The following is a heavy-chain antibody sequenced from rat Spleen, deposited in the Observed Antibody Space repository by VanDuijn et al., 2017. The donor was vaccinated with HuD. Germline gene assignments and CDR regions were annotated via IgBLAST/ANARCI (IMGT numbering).Heavy chain of an antibody. Sequence: EVQLVESGGGLVQPGRSLKLSCVASGFTFNNYWMTWIRQAPGKGLEWVASIKNTGRNTYYQDSVKGRFTISRDTAENTLYLQMTSLRSEDTDTYYCTRDPFNYGGYVMDAWGQGASVTVSS. J-gene: IGHJ4*01. D-gene: IGHD1-11*01. CDR1: GFTFNNYW. CDR2: IKNTGRNT. V-gene: IGHV5-31*01. CDR3: TRDPFNYGGYVMDA.